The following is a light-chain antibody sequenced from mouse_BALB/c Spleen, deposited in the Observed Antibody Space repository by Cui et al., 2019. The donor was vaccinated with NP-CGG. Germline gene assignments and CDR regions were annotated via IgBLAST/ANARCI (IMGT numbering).Light chain of an antibody. V-gene: IGLV1*01. CDR1: TGAVTTSNY. CDR3: ALWYSNHWV. Sequence: QAVVTQESALTTSPGETVTLTCRSNTGAVTTSNYANWVQEKPDHLFTGLMGGGGNRAPGVPARFSGSLIGDKAALTITGAQTEDEAIYFCALWYSNHWVFGGGTKLTVL. J-gene: IGLJ1*01. CDR2: GGG.